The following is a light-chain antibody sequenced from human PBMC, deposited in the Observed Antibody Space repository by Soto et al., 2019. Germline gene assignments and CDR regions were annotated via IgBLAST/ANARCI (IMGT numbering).Light chain of an antibody. J-gene: IGKJ1*01. CDR1: QTISSY. Sequence: DLQMTQSPSSLSASVGDRVSLTCRASQTISSYLNWYQQKPGKAPKLLIYFTSNLQSGVPSRFSGSGSGTDFSLTIDNLQPEDFATYYCQQSYSTPQTFGQGTKVEIK. CDR2: FTS. V-gene: IGKV1-39*01. CDR3: QQSYSTPQT.